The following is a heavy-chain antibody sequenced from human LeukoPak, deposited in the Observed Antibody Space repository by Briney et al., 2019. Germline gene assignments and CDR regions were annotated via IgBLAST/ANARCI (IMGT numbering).Heavy chain of an antibody. CDR1: GFTFSSYA. CDR3: AKDRSCTNDIRHGDFDY. CDR2: ISGSGGST. Sequence: GGSLRLSCAASGFTFSSYAVSWVRQAPGKGLEWVSSISGSGGSTYSADSVKGRFTISRDNSKNTLYLQMNSLRAEDTALYYCAKDRSCTNDIRHGDFDYWGQGTLVTVSS. J-gene: IGHJ4*02. D-gene: IGHD2-8*01. V-gene: IGHV3-23*01.